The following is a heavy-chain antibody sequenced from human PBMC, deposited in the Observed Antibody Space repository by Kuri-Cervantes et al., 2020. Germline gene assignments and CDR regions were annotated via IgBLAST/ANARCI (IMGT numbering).Heavy chain of an antibody. J-gene: IGHJ4*02. CDR1: GFTFSSYS. Sequence: LSLTCAASGFTFSSYSMNWVRQAPGKGLEWVSSISSSSSYIYYADSVKGRFTISRDTSKNTLYLQMDSLRAEDTAVYYFAKDPWLMVFGEDLDYWGQGTLVTVSS. CDR2: ISSSSSYI. V-gene: IGHV3-21*04. D-gene: IGHD3-10*02. CDR3: AKDPWLMVFGEDLDY.